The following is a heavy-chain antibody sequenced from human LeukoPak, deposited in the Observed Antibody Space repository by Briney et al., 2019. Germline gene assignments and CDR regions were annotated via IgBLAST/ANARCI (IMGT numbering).Heavy chain of an antibody. D-gene: IGHD4-17*01. J-gene: IGHJ6*03. CDR1: AFTFSSYG. CDR2: IRYDVSNK. V-gene: IGHV3-30*02. CDR3: ARDPGRLRSYYYYYMDV. Sequence: GGSLRLSCAASAFTFSSYGMHWVRQAPGKGLEWVALIRYDVSNKYYADSVKGRFTISRDNSKNTLYLQMNSLRADDTAVYYCARDPGRLRSYYYYYMDVWGKGTTVTVSS.